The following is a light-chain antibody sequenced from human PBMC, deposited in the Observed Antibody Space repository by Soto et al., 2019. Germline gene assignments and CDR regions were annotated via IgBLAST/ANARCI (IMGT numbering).Light chain of an antibody. Sequence: EIVLTQSPGTLSLSPGERATLSCRASQSVSSSYLAWYHQRPGQAPRLLIYGASGRATGVPDRFSGGGSGTDFTLTISRLEPEDFAVYYCQRYGSSPPITFGQGTRLEIK. V-gene: IGKV3-20*01. CDR3: QRYGSSPPIT. CDR1: QSVSSSY. CDR2: GAS. J-gene: IGKJ5*01.